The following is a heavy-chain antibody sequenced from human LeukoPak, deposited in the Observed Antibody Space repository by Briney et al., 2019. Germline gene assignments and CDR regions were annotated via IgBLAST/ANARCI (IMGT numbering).Heavy chain of an antibody. CDR3: ARGTKYSSSPLDY. V-gene: IGHV3-21*01. Sequence: GGSLRLSCAASGFTFSSYSMNWVRQAPGKGLEWVSSISSSSSYIYYADSVKGRFTISRDNAKNSLYLQMNSLRAEDTAVYYCARGTKYSSSPLDYWGQGTLVTVSS. CDR1: GFTFSSYS. J-gene: IGHJ4*02. CDR2: ISSSSSYI. D-gene: IGHD6-6*01.